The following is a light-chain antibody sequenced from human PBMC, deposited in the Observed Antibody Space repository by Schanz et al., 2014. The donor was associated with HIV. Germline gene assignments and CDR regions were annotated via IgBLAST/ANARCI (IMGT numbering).Light chain of an antibody. CDR3: SSYTSSRTYV. J-gene: IGLJ1*01. Sequence: QSVLTQPASVSGSPGQSITISCIGTSSDVGAYNFVSWHRQYPGKAPKLMIYDVSNRPSGVSNRFSGSKSANTASLTISGLQGDDEADYYCSSYTSSRTYVFGTGTKLTVL. V-gene: IGLV2-14*03. CDR1: SSDVGAYNF. CDR2: DVS.